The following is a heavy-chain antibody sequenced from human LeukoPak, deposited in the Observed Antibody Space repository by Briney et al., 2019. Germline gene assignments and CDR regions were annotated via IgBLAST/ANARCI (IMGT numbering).Heavy chain of an antibody. Sequence: GGSLRLSCAASEFTFSTYAMNWVRQAPGKGLEWVSAISSSGGSTYYADSVKGRFTISRDNSKNTLYLQMNSLRAEDTAVYYCAKTSGYSCTSGVDYWGQGTLVTVSS. D-gene: IGHD6-13*01. CDR1: EFTFSTYA. CDR2: ISSSGGST. V-gene: IGHV3-23*01. CDR3: AKTSGYSCTSGVDY. J-gene: IGHJ4*02.